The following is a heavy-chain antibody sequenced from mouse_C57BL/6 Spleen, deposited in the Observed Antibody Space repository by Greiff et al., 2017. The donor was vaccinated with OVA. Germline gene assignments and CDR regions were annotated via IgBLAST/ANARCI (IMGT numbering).Heavy chain of an antibody. Sequence: VQLQQPGAELVRPGSSVKLSCKASGYTFTSYWMHWVKQRPRQGLEWIGKIDPSDSETHYNQKFKDKATLTVDKSSSTAYMQLSILTSEDSAVYYYECDYADRRSYFDDWGKGTTVTVSS. V-gene: IGHV1-52*01. J-gene: IGHJ1*03. CDR3: ECDYADRRSYFDD. D-gene: IGHD2-4*01. CDR2: IDPSDSET. CDR1: GYTFTSYW.